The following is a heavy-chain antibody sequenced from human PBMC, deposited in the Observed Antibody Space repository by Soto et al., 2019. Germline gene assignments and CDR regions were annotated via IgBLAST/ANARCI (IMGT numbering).Heavy chain of an antibody. J-gene: IGHJ4*02. D-gene: IGHD4-17*01. CDR1: GGSISSSSYY. Sequence: SETLSLTCTVSGGSISSSSYYWGWIRQPPGKGLEWIGSIYYSGSTYYNPSLKSRVTISVDTSKNQFSLKLSSVTAADTAVYYCALHATVTTNPNDYWGQGTLVTVSS. CDR3: ALHATVTTNPNDY. V-gene: IGHV4-39*01. CDR2: IYYSGST.